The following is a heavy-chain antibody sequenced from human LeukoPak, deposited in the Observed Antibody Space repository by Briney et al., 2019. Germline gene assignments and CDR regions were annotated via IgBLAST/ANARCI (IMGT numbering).Heavy chain of an antibody. CDR2: ISSSSNTI. CDR1: GFTFSTSS. J-gene: IGHJ4*02. Sequence: GGSLRLSCAASGFTFSTSSMNWVRQAPGKGLEWVSYISSSSNTIHYADSVKGRFTVSRDNAKNSLYLQMNSLRDEDTAVYYCVREGRGYYLFDYWGQGTLVTVSS. V-gene: IGHV3-48*02. D-gene: IGHD3-22*01. CDR3: VREGRGYYLFDY.